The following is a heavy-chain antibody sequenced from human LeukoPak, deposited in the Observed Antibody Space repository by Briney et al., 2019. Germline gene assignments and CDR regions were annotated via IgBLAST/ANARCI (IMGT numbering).Heavy chain of an antibody. CDR3: ARDEGGDGYNFDYFDY. V-gene: IGHV1-69*13. D-gene: IGHD5-24*01. CDR1: GYTFTSYA. Sequence: ASVKVSCKASGYTFTSYAISWVRQAPGQGLEWMGGIIPIFGTANYAQKFQGRVTITADESTSTAYMELSSLRSEDTAVYYCARDEGGDGYNFDYFDYWGQGTLVTVSS. CDR2: IIPIFGTA. J-gene: IGHJ4*02.